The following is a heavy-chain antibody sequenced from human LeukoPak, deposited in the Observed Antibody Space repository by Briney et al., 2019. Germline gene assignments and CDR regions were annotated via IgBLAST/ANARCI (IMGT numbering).Heavy chain of an antibody. CDR1: GGSISSSNW. V-gene: IGHV4-4*02. CDR2: IYHSGST. J-gene: IGHJ4*02. D-gene: IGHD1-26*01. Sequence: PSGTLSLTCAVSGGSISSSNWWSWVRQPPGKGLEWIGEIYHSGSTNYNPSLKSRVTISVDTSKNQFSLKLSSVTAADTAVYYCARKWELLPFDYWGQGTLVTVSS. CDR3: ARKWELLPFDY.